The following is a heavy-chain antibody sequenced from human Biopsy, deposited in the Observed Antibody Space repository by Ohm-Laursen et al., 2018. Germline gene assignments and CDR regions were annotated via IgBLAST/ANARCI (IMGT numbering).Heavy chain of an antibody. V-gene: IGHV4-4*07. CDR1: GGSVDDYF. CDR3: ARTPGVAVAGRFFDL. Sequence: GTLSLTCSVSGGSVDDYFWNWIRQPAGKGLEWIGRIYSTGRSSAYHPSFQSRVTMSLDTSNKQFSLKLTSVTVADTAVYYCARTPGVAVAGRFFDLWGRGTLVTVSS. CDR2: IYSTGRSS. D-gene: IGHD6-19*01. J-gene: IGHJ2*01.